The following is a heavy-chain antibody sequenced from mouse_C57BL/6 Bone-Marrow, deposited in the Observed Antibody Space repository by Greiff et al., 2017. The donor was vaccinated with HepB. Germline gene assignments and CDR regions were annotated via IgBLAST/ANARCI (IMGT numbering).Heavy chain of an antibody. CDR2: IDPYDSYT. D-gene: IGHD2-4*01. CDR1: GYTFTSSW. CDR3: AREVYYDFDVLAY. J-gene: IGHJ3*01. Sequence: QVQLQQPGAELVMPGASVKLSCKASGYTFTSSWMHWVKQRPGQGLEWIGEIDPYDSYTNYNQKFKGKSTLTVDKSSSTAYMQLNSLTSEDSAVYYCAREVYYDFDVLAYWGQGTLVTVSA. V-gene: IGHV1-69*01.